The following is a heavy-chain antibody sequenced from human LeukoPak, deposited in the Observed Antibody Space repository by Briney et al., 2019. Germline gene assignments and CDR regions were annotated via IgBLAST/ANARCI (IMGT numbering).Heavy chain of an antibody. CDR1: GGSISSSSYY. CDR2: IYHSGST. Sequence: SETLSLTCTVSGGSISSSSYYWGWIRQPPGKGLEWIGSIYHSGSTYYNPSLKSRVTISVDTSKNQFSLKLSSVTAADTAVYYCARGPVGDYLPTLGRYFDYWGQGTLVTVSS. J-gene: IGHJ4*02. V-gene: IGHV4-39*07. D-gene: IGHD4-17*01. CDR3: ARGPVGDYLPTLGRYFDY.